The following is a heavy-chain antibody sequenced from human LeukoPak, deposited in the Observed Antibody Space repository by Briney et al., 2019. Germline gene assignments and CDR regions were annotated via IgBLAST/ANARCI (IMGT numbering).Heavy chain of an antibody. D-gene: IGHD4-17*01. CDR3: ATGGGYGDYGGYFDY. CDR2: IWNDGSNK. V-gene: IGHV3-33*01. Sequence: GGSLRLSCAASGFTFSSYGMHWVRQAPGKGLEWVAVIWNDGSNKYYADSVKGRFTISRDNSKNTLYLQMNSLRAEDTAVYYCATGGGYGDYGGYFDYWGQGTLVTVSS. J-gene: IGHJ4*02. CDR1: GFTFSSYG.